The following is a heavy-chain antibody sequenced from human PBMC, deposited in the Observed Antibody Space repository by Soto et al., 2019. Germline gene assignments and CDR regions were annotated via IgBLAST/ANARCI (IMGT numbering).Heavy chain of an antibody. V-gene: IGHV3-74*01. CDR2: LSSDGRDT. J-gene: IGHJ6*02. D-gene: IGHD2-15*01. CDR3: GGSAADV. Sequence: GGSLRLSCAASGFTFSKFWILWVRQAPVMGPEWVSNLSSDGRDTWYPDSVKGRFTISRDNAKNTLYLQMNSLSAEDTAVYYCGGSAADVWGQRTQVT. CDR1: GFTFSKFW.